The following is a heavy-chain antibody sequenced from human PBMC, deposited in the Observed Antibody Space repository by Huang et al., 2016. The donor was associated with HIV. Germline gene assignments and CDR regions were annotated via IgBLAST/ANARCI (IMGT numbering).Heavy chain of an antibody. Sequence: TFTSYGISWVGQAPGQGLEWMGWISDDNGNTNYAQKLQGRVTMTTDTSTSTAYMELRSLRSDDTAVYYCARARGYYYYGMDVWGQGTTVTVSS. J-gene: IGHJ6*02. V-gene: IGHV1-18*04. CDR3: ARARGYYYYGMDV. CDR2: ISDDNGNT. CDR1: TFTSYG.